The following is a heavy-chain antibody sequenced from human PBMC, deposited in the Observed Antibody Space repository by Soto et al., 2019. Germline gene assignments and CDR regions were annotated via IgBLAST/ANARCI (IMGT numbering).Heavy chain of an antibody. CDR3: AKSGSSGWYGWFDP. V-gene: IGHV2-5*01. CDR2: IYWKDDK. D-gene: IGHD6-19*01. J-gene: IGHJ5*02. CDR1: GFSLRTSGVG. Sequence: SGPTLVNPTPPLTLSCIFSGFSLRTSGVGVGWIRQPPGKALEWRGFIYWKDDKRYSPSLKSRLTITKDTSKSQVVLTMRNMDPVDTATYYCAKSGSSGWYGWFDPWGQGTLVTVSS.